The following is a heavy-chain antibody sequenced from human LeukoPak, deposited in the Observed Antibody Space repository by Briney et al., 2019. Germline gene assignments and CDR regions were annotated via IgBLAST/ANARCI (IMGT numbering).Heavy chain of an antibody. CDR1: GGSFSGYY. J-gene: IGHJ4*02. Sequence: SETLSLTCAVYGGSFSGYYWIWIRQPPGKGLEWIGEINHSGSTNYNPSLKSRVTISVDTSKNQFSLKLSSVTAADTAVCYCAGGIVGATDFDYWGQGTLVTVSS. CDR2: INHSGST. D-gene: IGHD1-26*01. CDR3: AGGIVGATDFDY. V-gene: IGHV4-34*01.